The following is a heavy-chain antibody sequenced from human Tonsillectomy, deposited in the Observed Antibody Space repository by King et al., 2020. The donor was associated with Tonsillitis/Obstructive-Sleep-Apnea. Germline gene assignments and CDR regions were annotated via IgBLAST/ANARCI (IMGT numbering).Heavy chain of an antibody. Sequence: VQLVESGGGWVQPWGSLRLSCAAAGFTVSSNYMSWVRQAAGKGLEWVSVIYSSGSTYYADSGKGRFTISRDNSKNTLYLQMNSLRAEDTAVYYCARDQGFLEWLDYMDVWGKGTTVTVSS. J-gene: IGHJ6*03. D-gene: IGHD3-3*01. CDR2: IYSSGST. V-gene: IGHV3-66*01. CDR3: ARDQGFLEWLDYMDV. CDR1: GFTVSSNY.